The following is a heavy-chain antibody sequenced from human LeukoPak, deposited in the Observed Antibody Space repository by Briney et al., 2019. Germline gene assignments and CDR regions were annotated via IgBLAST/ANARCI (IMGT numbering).Heavy chain of an antibody. CDR3: ARGRYMDV. Sequence: GASVKVSCKTSGYIFIDYEISWVRQAPGQGLEWMGWMNPKSGDTGYEQKFQGRITITRDPSISTVYMELSSLRSEDTALYYCARGRYMDVWGKGTTVTVSS. J-gene: IGHJ6*03. CDR1: GYIFIDYE. V-gene: IGHV1-8*02. CDR2: MNPKSGDT.